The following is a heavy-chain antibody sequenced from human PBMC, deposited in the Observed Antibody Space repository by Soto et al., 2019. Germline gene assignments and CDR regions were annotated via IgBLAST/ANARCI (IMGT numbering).Heavy chain of an antibody. Sequence: PGGSLRLSCTASGLTSCDYCMSWIRQAPGKGLEWVSYISSNANTIYYADSVKGRFTISRDNAKNSLYLQMNSLRTEDTAVNYCASLLHYWGQGTQVTVSS. CDR1: GLTSCDYC. CDR3: ASLLHY. J-gene: IGHJ4*02. CDR2: ISSNANTI. D-gene: IGHD2-15*01. V-gene: IGHV3-11*01.